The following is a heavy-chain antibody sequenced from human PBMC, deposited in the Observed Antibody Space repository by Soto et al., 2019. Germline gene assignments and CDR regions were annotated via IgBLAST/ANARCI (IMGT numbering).Heavy chain of an antibody. CDR2: IYPGDSDT. CDR1: GYSFTSYW. J-gene: IGHJ4*02. CDR3: ARQRGYSGYGLGYSDY. Sequence: PGESLKISCKGSGYSFTSYWIGWVRQMPGKGLEWMGIIYPGDSDTRYSPSFQGQVTISADKSISTAYLQWSSLKASDTTMYYCARQRGYSGYGLGYSDYWGQGTLVTVSS. V-gene: IGHV5-51*01. D-gene: IGHD5-12*01.